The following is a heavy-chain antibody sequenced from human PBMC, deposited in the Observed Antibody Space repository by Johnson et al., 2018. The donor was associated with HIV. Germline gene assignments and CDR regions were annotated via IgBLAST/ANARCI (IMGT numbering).Heavy chain of an antibody. CDR2: ISWNSGSI. J-gene: IGHJ3*02. Sequence: VQLVESGGGLVQPGRSLRLSCAASGFTFDDYAMHWVRQAPGKGLEWVSGISWNSGSIGYADSVKGRFTISRDNSKNTLYLQMNSLRAEDTAVYYCARDRGALDIWGQGTMVTVSS. CDR1: GFTFDDYA. V-gene: IGHV3-9*01. CDR3: ARDRGALDI.